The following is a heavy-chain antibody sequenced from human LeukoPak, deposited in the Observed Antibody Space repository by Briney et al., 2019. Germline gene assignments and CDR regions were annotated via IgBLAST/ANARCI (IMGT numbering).Heavy chain of an antibody. CDR1: GGTFSSYA. CDR2: IIPIFGTA. V-gene: IGHV1-69*13. J-gene: IGHJ6*02. D-gene: IGHD2-15*01. Sequence: GASVKDSCKASGGTFSSYAISWVRQAPGQGLEWMGGIIPIFGTANYAQKFQGRVTITADESTSTAYMELSSLRSEDTAVYYCARVGVVVAANRFHYYGMDVWGQGTTVTVSS. CDR3: ARVGVVVAANRFHYYGMDV.